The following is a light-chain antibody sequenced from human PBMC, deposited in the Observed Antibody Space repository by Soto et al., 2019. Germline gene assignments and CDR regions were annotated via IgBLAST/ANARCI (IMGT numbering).Light chain of an antibody. CDR2: DAS. V-gene: IGKV3-11*01. J-gene: IGKJ4*01. Sequence: EIVLTQSPATLSLSPGERATLSCRASQSVSSYFAWYQQKPGPAPRLLIYDASNRATGIPARFSGSGSGTDFTLTISSLEPEDFAVYYCQQRSNWPLTFCGGTKVEIK. CDR3: QQRSNWPLT. CDR1: QSVSSY.